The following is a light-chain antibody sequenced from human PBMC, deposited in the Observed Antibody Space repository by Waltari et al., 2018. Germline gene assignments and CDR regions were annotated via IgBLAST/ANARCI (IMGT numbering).Light chain of an antibody. V-gene: IGLV1-47*01. Sequence: QSVLTQPPSASRPPGQRVTISCSGRSSQIGSNFVYWYQQFPGTAPKLLIFRNNQRPSGVPDRFSGSKSGSSASLAISGLRSDDEAHYYCASWDDSLSGGIFGGGTEVTVL. CDR3: ASWDDSLSGGI. CDR1: SSQIGSNF. J-gene: IGLJ2*01. CDR2: RNN.